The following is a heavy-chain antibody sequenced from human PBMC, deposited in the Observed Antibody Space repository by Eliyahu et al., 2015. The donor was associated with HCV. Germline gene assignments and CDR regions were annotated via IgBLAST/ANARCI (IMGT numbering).Heavy chain of an antibody. CDR3: ARDYDYGDSKYFDY. D-gene: IGHD4-17*01. CDR2: IWYDGSKK. Sequence: QVQLVESGGGAVQPGRSLXXSCAASGFTFXSYGMHWVRQAPGKGLGWVALIWYDGSKKYYADSVXGRFTISRDNSKNTLYLQMNSLRAEDTAVYYCARDYDYGDSKYFDYWGQGTLVTVSS. CDR1: GFTFXSYG. V-gene: IGHV3-33*01. J-gene: IGHJ4*02.